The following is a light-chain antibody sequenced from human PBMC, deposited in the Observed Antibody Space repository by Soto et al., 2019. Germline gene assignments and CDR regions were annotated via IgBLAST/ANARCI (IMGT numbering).Light chain of an antibody. CDR2: GAS. V-gene: IGKV3-20*01. J-gene: IGKJ4*01. CDR1: QTVSSTY. CDR3: QQYYTSPLT. Sequence: EIELAQSPGTLSLSPGERATLSCRASQTVSSTYLAWYQQKPGQAPRLLIYGASSRATGIPDRFSGSASGTDFTLTISRLEPEDFEVYYCQQYYTSPLTLGGGTKVDIK.